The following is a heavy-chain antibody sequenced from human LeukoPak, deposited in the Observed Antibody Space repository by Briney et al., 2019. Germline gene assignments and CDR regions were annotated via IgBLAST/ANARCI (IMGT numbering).Heavy chain of an antibody. V-gene: IGHV4-34*01. CDR2: INHSGST. D-gene: IGHD5-12*01. CDR3: ARLPTITFFDY. J-gene: IGHJ4*02. CDR1: GGSFSGYY. Sequence: SETLSLTCAVYGGSFSGYYWSWIRQPPGKGVEWIGEINHSGSTNYNPSLKSRVTISVDTSKNQFSLKLSSVTAADTAVYYCARLPTITFFDYWGQGTLVTVSS.